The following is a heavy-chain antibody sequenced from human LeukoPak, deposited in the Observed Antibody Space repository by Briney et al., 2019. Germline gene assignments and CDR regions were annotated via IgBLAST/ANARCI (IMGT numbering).Heavy chain of an antibody. D-gene: IGHD1-26*01. J-gene: IGHJ5*02. Sequence: SETLSLTCTVSGGSISSYYWSWIRQPPGKGLEWIGYIYYSGSTNYNPSLKSRVTISVDTSKNQFSLKVSSVTAADTAVYHCGRRIAGAYRRFDLWGQGTLVTVSS. CDR2: IYYSGST. V-gene: IGHV4-59*12. CDR3: GRRIAGAYRRFDL. CDR1: GGSISSYY.